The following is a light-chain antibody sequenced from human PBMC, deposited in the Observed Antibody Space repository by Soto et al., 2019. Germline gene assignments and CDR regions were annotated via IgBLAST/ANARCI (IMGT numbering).Light chain of an antibody. CDR2: GAS. CDR1: QSVSSSY. V-gene: IGKV3-20*01. CDR3: QQYGSSPWT. J-gene: IGKJ1*01. Sequence: ENGVTQSPGTLSFSPGERATLSCKANQSVSSSYLAWYQQKPGQAPCLLIYGASSRATGIPDRFSGSGSGTDFTLTISRLEPEDFAVYYCQQYGSSPWTFGQGPKVDIK.